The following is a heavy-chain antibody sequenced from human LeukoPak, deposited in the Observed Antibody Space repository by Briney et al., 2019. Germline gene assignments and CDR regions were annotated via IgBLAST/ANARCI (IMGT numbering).Heavy chain of an antibody. CDR3: SRAGGGYSHGYYMDV. V-gene: IGHV3-30*02. Sequence: GGSLRLSCAASGFTFSSYGMHWVRQAPGKGLEWVAFIRYDGSNKYYADSVKGRFTISRDNSKNTLYLQMNSLRAEDTAVYYCSRAGGGYSHGYYMDVWGKGTTVTISS. J-gene: IGHJ6*03. CDR2: IRYDGSNK. D-gene: IGHD5-18*01. CDR1: GFTFSSYG.